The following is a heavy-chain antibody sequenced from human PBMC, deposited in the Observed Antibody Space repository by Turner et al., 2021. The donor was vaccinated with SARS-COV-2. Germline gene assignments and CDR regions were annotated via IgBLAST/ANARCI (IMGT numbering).Heavy chain of an antibody. Sequence: EVHLVESGGGLVKPGGSLRLPCATPGVYFSADSMNWVRQAPGKGLEWVSFINPGSDNIHYADFVKGRFTISRDNAKNSLYLQMDSLRDEDAAFYYCATDRGEFRSGSHHGYFDYWGQGTLVTVSS. D-gene: IGHD1-26*01. J-gene: IGHJ4*02. CDR3: ATDRGEFRSGSHHGYFDY. CDR1: GVYFSADS. V-gene: IGHV3-21*01. CDR2: INPGSDNI.